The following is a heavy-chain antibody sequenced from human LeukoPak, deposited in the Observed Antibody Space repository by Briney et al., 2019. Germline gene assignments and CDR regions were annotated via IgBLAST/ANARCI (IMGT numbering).Heavy chain of an antibody. CDR1: GGSFGGYY. CDR3: ARESIIRYFDWLLAPSAYYYGMDV. Sequence: PSEILSLTCAVYGGSFGGYYWSWIRQPPGKGLEWIGEINHSGSTNYNPSLKSRVTISVDTSKNQFSLKLSSVTAADTAVYYCARESIIRYFDWLLAPSAYYYGMDVWGQGTTVTVSS. J-gene: IGHJ6*02. CDR2: INHSGST. D-gene: IGHD3-9*01. V-gene: IGHV4-34*01.